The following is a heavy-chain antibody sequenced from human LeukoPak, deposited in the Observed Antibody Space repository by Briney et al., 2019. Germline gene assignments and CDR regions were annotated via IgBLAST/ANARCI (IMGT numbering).Heavy chain of an antibody. V-gene: IGHV3-23*01. CDR1: GFTLSSYA. CDR3: ARELGYCSGRTCYSRGYFDY. CDR2: TSSSDAGT. J-gene: IGHJ4*02. D-gene: IGHD2-15*01. Sequence: GGSLRLSCAAFGFTLSSYAMSWVRQAPGKGLEWVSATSSSDAGTYYAESVRGRFTISRDNSKNTLFLQMNSLRAEDTAVYYCARELGYCSGRTCYSRGYFDYWGQGTLVTVSS.